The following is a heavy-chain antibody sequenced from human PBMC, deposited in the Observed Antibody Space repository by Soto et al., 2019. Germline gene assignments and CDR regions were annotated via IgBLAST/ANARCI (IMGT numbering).Heavy chain of an antibody. V-gene: IGHV3-23*01. CDR3: AKVPRGITGTTLPGY. J-gene: IGHJ4*02. Sequence: GRSLRLSCAASGFTFSSYAMSWVRQTPGKGLEWVSAISGSGGSTYYADSVKGRFTISRDNSKNTLYLQMNSLRAEDTDVYYCAKVPRGITGTTLPGYWGQGTLVTVSS. CDR1: GFTFSSYA. D-gene: IGHD1-20*01. CDR2: ISGSGGST.